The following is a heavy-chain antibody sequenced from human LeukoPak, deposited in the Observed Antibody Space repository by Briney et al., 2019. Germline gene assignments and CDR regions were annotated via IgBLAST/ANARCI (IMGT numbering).Heavy chain of an antibody. CDR1: GFTFSNYG. J-gene: IGHJ4*02. Sequence: GGSLRLSCAASGFTFSNYGMSWVRQAPGMRLEWVSAISDTGSDTYYADSVKGRFTISRDNSKNTLFLQMNSLRAEDTAVYYCAKRVPYSSSPVHFDCWGQGTLVTVSS. CDR3: AKRVPYSSSPVHFDC. V-gene: IGHV3-23*01. CDR2: ISDTGSDT. D-gene: IGHD6-6*01.